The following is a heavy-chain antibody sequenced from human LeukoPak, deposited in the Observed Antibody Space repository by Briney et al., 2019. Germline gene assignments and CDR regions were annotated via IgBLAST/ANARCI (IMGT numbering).Heavy chain of an antibody. CDR1: GGTFSIYA. CDR3: ARGRGYMDV. V-gene: IGHV1-69*05. Sequence: GASVTVSFKASGGTFSIYAISWVRQAPGQGLEWMGGIIPIFGTANYAQKFQGRVTITTDESTSTAYMELSSLRSEDTAVYYCARGRGYMDVWGKGTTVTVSS. J-gene: IGHJ6*03. CDR2: IIPIFGTA.